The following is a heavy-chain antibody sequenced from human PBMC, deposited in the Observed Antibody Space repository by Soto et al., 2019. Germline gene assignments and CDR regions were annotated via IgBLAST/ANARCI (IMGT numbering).Heavy chain of an antibody. CDR1: GGSISSSSYY. J-gene: IGHJ6*02. CDR2: IYYSGST. Sequence: SETLSLTCTVSGGSISSSSYYWGWIRQPPGKGLEWIGSIYYSGSTYYNPSLKSRVTISVDTSKNQFSLKLSSVTAADTAVYYCASSPGGTVTTEYYYGMDVRGQGTTVTVSS. CDR3: ASSPGGTVTTEYYYGMDV. V-gene: IGHV4-39*01. D-gene: IGHD4-17*01.